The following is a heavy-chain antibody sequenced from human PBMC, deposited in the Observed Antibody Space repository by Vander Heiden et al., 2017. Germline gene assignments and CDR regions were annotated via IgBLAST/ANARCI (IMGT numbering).Heavy chain of an antibody. CDR1: GGPFSSYA. CDR2: ITPIFGTA. Sequence: QVQLVQSGAEVKKPGSSVKVSCKASGGPFSSYAISWVRQAPGQGLEWMGWITPIFGTANYAQKFQGRVTITADESTSTAYMELSSLRSEDTAVYYGARVLRGLSRGGWFDPWGQGTLVTVSS. CDR3: ARVLRGLSRGGWFDP. D-gene: IGHD3-9*01. V-gene: IGHV1-69*01. J-gene: IGHJ5*02.